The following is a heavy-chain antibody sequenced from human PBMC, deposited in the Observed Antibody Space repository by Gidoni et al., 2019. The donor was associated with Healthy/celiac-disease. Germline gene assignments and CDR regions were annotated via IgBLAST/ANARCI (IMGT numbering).Heavy chain of an antibody. V-gene: IGHV4-4*07. D-gene: IGHD3-16*01. Sequence: QVQLQASGPGLVRPSETLSITGIVSGGSFRSSYWSWIRQPAGKGLEWIGRIYTSGSTNYNPSLKSRVTMSVDTSKNQFSLKLSSVTAADTAVYYCARDLRPTGGGFDYWGQGTLVTVSS. CDR3: ARDLRPTGGGFDY. J-gene: IGHJ4*02. CDR1: GGSFRSSY. CDR2: IYTSGST.